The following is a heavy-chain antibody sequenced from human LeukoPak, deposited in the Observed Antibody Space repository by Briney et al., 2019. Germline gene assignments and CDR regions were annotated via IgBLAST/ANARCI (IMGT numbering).Heavy chain of an antibody. V-gene: IGHV1-2*02. D-gene: IGHD3-9*01. J-gene: IGHJ5*02. CDR2: INPNSGGT. CDR1: GYTFTGSY. Sequence: GASVKVSCKASGYTFTGSYMHWVRQAPGQGLKWMGWINPNSGGTNYAQKFQGRVTMTRDTSISTAFMELSRLRSDDTAVYYCAMGYYDILTGYFNWFDPWGQGTLVTVSS. CDR3: AMGYYDILTGYFNWFDP.